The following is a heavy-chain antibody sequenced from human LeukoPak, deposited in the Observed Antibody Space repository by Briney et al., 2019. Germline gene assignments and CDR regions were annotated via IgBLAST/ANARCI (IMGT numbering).Heavy chain of an antibody. J-gene: IGHJ4*02. CDR3: ATERSKVLRYFDWPATDY. CDR1: GYTLTELS. CDR2: FDPEDGET. Sequence: ASVKVSCKVSGYTLTELSMHWVRQAPGKGLEWMGGFDPEDGETIYAQEFQGRVTMTEDTSTDTAYMELSSLRSEDTAVYYCATERSKVLRYFDWPATDYWGQGTLVTVSS. D-gene: IGHD3-9*01. V-gene: IGHV1-24*01.